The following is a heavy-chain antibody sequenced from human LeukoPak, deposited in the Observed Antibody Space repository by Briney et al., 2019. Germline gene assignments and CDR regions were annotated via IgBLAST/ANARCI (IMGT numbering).Heavy chain of an antibody. Sequence: SETLSLTCTVSGGSISNYYWTWIRQSPGTGLEWIGYIYHSGSTNYNPSLKSRVTISVDTSKNQFSLKLSSVTAADTAVYYCAREVVVAAAFDIWGQGTMVTVSS. V-gene: IGHV4-59*12. J-gene: IGHJ3*02. CDR3: AREVVVAAAFDI. D-gene: IGHD2-15*01. CDR1: GGSISNYY. CDR2: IYHSGST.